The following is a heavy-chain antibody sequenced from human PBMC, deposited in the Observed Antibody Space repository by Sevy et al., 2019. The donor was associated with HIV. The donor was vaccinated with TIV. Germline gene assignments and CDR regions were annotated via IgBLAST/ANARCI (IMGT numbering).Heavy chain of an antibody. D-gene: IGHD2-15*01. CDR1: GGSISSGGYF. V-gene: IGHV4-31*03. J-gene: IGHJ4*01. CDR3: ARATGSSAGFDS. CDR2: MYHSGST. Sequence: SETLSLTCTVSGGSISSGGYFWSWIRQHPGKGLEWIGYMYHSGSTYYNPSLKSRLSMSMDPSKNQFSLRMSTVTAADTAIYFCARATGSSAGFDSWRHGTVVTVSS.